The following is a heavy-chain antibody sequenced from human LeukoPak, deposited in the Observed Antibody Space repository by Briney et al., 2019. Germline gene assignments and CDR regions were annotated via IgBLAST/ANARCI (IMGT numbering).Heavy chain of an antibody. Sequence: GGSLRLSCAASGFTFSSYSMNWLRQAPGKGLEWVSSISSSSSYIYYADSVKGRFTISRDNAKNSLYLQMNSLRAEDTAVYYCARDLLSGGYYYGMDVWGQGTTVTVSS. CDR1: GFTFSSYS. D-gene: IGHD3-16*01. J-gene: IGHJ6*02. CDR3: ARDLLSGGYYYGMDV. V-gene: IGHV3-21*01. CDR2: ISSSSSYI.